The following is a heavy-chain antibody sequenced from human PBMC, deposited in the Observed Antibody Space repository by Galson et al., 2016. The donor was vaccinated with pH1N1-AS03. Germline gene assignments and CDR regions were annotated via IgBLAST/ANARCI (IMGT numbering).Heavy chain of an antibody. CDR1: GGSISSSGVYS. J-gene: IGHJ6*02. V-gene: IGHV4-30-2*01. CDR3: ARGSGGYGLDV. D-gene: IGHD5-12*01. CDR2: IYHSGST. Sequence: TLSLTCAVSGGSISSSGVYSWSWIRQPPGKGLEWIGNIYHSGSTYYNPSLKSRVTISIDRSQNQFSLKLTSVTAADTAVYYCARGSGGYGLDVWGQGTTVTVSS.